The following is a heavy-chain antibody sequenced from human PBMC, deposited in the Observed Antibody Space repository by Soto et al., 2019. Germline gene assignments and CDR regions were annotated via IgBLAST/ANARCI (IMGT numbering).Heavy chain of an antibody. V-gene: IGHV4-59*01. D-gene: IGHD2-15*01. CDR2: IYFSGVA. J-gene: IGHJ1*01. CDR3: ARGDSDLAVSEAAY. CDR1: GASITDSY. Sequence: QMQMQESGPRLVKPSETLSLTCTVSGASITDSYWSWIRQPPEKGLEWIAYIYFSGVATYNPSLKSRATMSRDTSKNEFSLKLTSVTAADTAIYYCARGDSDLAVSEAAYWGQGTLVTVSS.